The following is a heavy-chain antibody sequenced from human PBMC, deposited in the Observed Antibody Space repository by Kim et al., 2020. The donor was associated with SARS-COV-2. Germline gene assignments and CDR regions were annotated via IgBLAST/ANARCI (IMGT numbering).Heavy chain of an antibody. CDR1: GFTFSSYS. CDR3: ARYCTSTSCYIYAMDV. Sequence: GGSLRLSCVASGFTFSSYSMNWVRQAPGKGLEWVSYISSSSNTIYYADSVKGRFIISRDNAKNSLYLQMNSLRDEDTAVYYCARYCTSTSCYIYAMDVWGQGTTVTVSS. J-gene: IGHJ6*02. V-gene: IGHV3-48*02. D-gene: IGHD2-2*02. CDR2: ISSSSNTI.